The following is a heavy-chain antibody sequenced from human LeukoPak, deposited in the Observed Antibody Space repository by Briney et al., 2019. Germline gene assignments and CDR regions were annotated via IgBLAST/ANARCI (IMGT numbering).Heavy chain of an antibody. D-gene: IGHD6-6*01. CDR3: ARKALVGDWFDP. CDR2: IYYSGST. CDR1: GGSISSGGYS. V-gene: IGHV4-30-4*07. J-gene: IGHJ5*02. Sequence: SETLSLTCAVSGGSISSGGYSWSWIRQPPGKGLEWIGYIYYSGSTYYNPSLKSRVTISVDTSKNQFSLKLSSLTAADTAVYYCARKALVGDWFDPWGQGTLVTVSS.